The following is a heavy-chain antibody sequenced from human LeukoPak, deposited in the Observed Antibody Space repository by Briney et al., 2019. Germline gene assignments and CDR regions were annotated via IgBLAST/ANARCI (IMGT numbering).Heavy chain of an antibody. Sequence: SETLSLTCAVYGGSFSGYYWSWLRQPPGKGLEWIGEINHSGSTNYNPSLKSRVTISVDTSKNQFSLKLSSVTAADTAVYYCARDDYGDYYFDYWGQGTLVTVSS. CDR1: GGSFSGYY. J-gene: IGHJ4*02. D-gene: IGHD4-17*01. CDR3: ARDDYGDYYFDY. V-gene: IGHV4-34*01. CDR2: INHSGST.